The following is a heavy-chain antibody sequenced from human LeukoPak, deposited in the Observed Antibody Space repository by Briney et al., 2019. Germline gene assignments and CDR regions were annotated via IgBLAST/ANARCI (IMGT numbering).Heavy chain of an antibody. CDR3: ATEGYFQNGMFDP. CDR1: GGSISSGDYY. Sequence: PSQTLSLTCTVSGGSISSGDYYWSWIRQPPGKGLEWIGYIYYSGSTYYNPSLKSRVTISVDTSKNQFSLKLSSVTAADTAVYYCATEGYFQNGMFDPWGQGTLVTVSS. J-gene: IGHJ5*02. CDR2: IYYSGST. D-gene: IGHD1-26*01. V-gene: IGHV4-30-4*01.